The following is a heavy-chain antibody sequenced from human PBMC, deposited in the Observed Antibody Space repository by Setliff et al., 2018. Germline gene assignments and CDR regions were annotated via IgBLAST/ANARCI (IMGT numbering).Heavy chain of an antibody. J-gene: IGHJ3*01. V-gene: IGHV1-18*04. CDR3: AISSLSICSGGTCPNAFDV. D-gene: IGHD2-15*01. Sequence: GASVKVSCKASGYTFTRYYMYWVRQAPGQGLEWMGWISPYNGVTNYAQRFQGRVTMTTDTSTSAAYMELRSLRSDDTAVYYCAISSLSICSGGTCPNAFDVWGQGTMVTVSS. CDR1: GYTFTRYY. CDR2: ISPYNGVT.